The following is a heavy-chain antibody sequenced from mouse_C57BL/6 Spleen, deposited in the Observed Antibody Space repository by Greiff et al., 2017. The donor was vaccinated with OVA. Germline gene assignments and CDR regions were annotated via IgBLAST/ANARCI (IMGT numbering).Heavy chain of an antibody. V-gene: IGHV1-72*01. D-gene: IGHD1-1*01. CDR2: IDPNSGGT. CDR3: ARYKGLYYYGDYFDY. Sequence: VQLQQPGAELVKPGASVKLSCKASGYTFTSYWMHWVKQRPGRGLEWIGKIDPNSGGTKYNEKFKSKATLTVDKPSSTAYMQLSSLTSEDSAVYYCARYKGLYYYGDYFDYWGQGTTLTVSS. J-gene: IGHJ2*01. CDR1: GYTFTSYW.